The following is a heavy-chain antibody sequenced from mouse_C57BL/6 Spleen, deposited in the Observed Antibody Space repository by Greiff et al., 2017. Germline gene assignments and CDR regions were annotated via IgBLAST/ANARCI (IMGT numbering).Heavy chain of an antibody. V-gene: IGHV1-81*01. D-gene: IGHD1-1*01. CDR3: ARDYYGSSYGYAMDY. J-gene: IGHJ4*01. Sequence: QVQLQQSGAELARPGASVKLSCKASGYTFTSYGISWVKQRTGQGLEWIGEIYPRSGNTYYNEKFKGKATLTADKSSSTAYMELRSLTSEDSAVXFCARDYYGSSYGYAMDYWGQGTSVTVSS. CDR1: GYTFTSYG. CDR2: IYPRSGNT.